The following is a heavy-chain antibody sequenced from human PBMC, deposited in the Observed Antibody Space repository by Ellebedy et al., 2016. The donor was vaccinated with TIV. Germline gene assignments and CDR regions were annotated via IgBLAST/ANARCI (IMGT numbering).Heavy chain of an antibody. J-gene: IGHJ4*02. D-gene: IGHD2-21*01. CDR1: GDSITSYY. CDR2: IYYSGST. V-gene: IGHV4-59*12. CDR3: ARVIDYYFHY. Sequence: MPGGSLRLSCTVSGDSITSYYWSWIRQPPGKGLEWIGYIYYSGSTNYNPSLKSRVTISVDKSKNQFSLKLSSVTAADTAVYYCARVIDYYFHYWGQGTLVTVSS.